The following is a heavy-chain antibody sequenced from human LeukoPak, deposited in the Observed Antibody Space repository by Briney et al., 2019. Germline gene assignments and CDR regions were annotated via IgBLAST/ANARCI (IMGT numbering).Heavy chain of an antibody. CDR1: GFTFSSYG. D-gene: IGHD3-10*01. V-gene: IGHV3-23*01. Sequence: GGSLRLSCAASGFTFSSYGMSWVRQAPGKGLEWVSAISGSGGSTYYADSVKGRFTISRDNSKNTLYLQMNSLRAEDTAVYYCAKEGFIWFGGDYYYYMDVWGKGTTVTISS. CDR2: ISGSGGST. CDR3: AKEGFIWFGGDYYYYMDV. J-gene: IGHJ6*03.